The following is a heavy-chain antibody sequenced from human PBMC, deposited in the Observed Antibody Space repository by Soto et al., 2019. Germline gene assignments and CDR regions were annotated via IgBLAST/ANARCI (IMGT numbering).Heavy chain of an antibody. CDR1: GGTFSSYT. Sequence: SVKVSCKASGGTFSSYTISWVRQAPGQGLEWMGRIIPILGIANYAQKFQGRVTITADKSTSTAYMELSSLRSEDTAVYYCARAPVGITVTTDLHYYYYYMDVWGKGTTVTVSS. D-gene: IGHD4-17*01. V-gene: IGHV1-69*02. CDR3: ARAPVGITVTTDLHYYYYYMDV. CDR2: IIPILGIA. J-gene: IGHJ6*03.